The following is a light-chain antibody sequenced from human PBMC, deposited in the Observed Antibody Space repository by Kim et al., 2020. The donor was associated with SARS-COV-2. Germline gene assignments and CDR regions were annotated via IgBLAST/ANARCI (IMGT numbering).Light chain of an antibody. V-gene: IGKV3-20*01. Sequence: PGERATLSCRASQSVSSSYLAWYQQKPGQAPRLLIYGASSRATGIPDRFSGSGSGTDFTLTISRLEPEDFAGYYCQQYGSSSLFTFGPGTKVDIK. J-gene: IGKJ3*01. CDR2: GAS. CDR1: QSVSSSY. CDR3: QQYGSSSLFT.